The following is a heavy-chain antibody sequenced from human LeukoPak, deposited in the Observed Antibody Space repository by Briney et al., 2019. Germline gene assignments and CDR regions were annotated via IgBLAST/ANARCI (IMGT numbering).Heavy chain of an antibody. J-gene: IGHJ6*03. D-gene: IGHD1-26*01. CDR3: ARVAYSGSYYMDV. V-gene: IGHV3-48*01. CDR1: GFTSSSYS. Sequence: PGGAPRLSCAASGFTSSSYSMHWVRQAPGKGLEWVSYISSSSSTIYYADSVKGRFTISRDNARNSMYLQMNSLRAEDMAVYDCARVAYSGSYYMDVWGKGTTHTVSS. CDR2: ISSSSSTI.